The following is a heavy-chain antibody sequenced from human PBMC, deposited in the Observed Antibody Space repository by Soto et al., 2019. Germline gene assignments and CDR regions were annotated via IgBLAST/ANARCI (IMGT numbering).Heavy chain of an antibody. D-gene: IGHD5-18*01. Sequence: QVQLVQSGAEVKKPGASVEVSCKASGCTFTNYGISWVRQAPGQGLEWMGWINAYNGNTKYAQKLQGRVTMTTDTSTSTAYMELRSLRSDDTAVYYCARDQAMAQFDYWGQGTLVTVSS. CDR1: GCTFTNYG. J-gene: IGHJ4*02. V-gene: IGHV1-18*01. CDR2: INAYNGNT. CDR3: ARDQAMAQFDY.